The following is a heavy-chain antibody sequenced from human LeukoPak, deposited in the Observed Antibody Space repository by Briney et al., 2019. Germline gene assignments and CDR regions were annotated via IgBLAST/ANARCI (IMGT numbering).Heavy chain of an antibody. CDR3: ARGSPGYYDSSPDY. CDR1: GGSISSSNYY. D-gene: IGHD3-22*01. J-gene: IGHJ4*02. CDR2: IYYGGST. V-gene: IGHV4-39*07. Sequence: SETLSLTCSVSGGSISSSNYYWGWIRQPPGKGLEWIGTIYYGGSTYYNPSLKSRVTISVDTSKNQFSLKLSSVTAADTAVYYCARGSPGYYDSSPDYWGQGTLVTVSS.